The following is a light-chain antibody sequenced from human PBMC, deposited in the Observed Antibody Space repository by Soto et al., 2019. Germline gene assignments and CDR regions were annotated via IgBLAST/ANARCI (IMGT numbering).Light chain of an antibody. Sequence: QCPLRQPASVSWSPGQSNTISRTGPRTDVGSNNLVSWYQQHPGKAPKLMIYEVSMRRSGISNRFSGSKPGNTASLTISGFQAEDQAEYSWCSYAGRSASSVLGAGT. CDR3: CSYAGRSASSV. CDR2: EVS. V-gene: IGLV2-23*02. CDR1: RTDVGSNNL. J-gene: IGLJ1*01.